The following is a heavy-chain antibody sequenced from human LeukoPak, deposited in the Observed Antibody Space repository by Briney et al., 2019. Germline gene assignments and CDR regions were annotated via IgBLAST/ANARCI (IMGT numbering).Heavy chain of an antibody. CDR3: ASRLSKIYCSSTSCYVY. CDR2: ISSSSTYI. V-gene: IGHV3-21*04. CDR1: GFIFSSYT. D-gene: IGHD2-2*01. Sequence: GGSLRLSCTASGFIFSSYTMNWVRQAPGKGLEWVSSISSSSTYIYYADSVKGRFTISRDNAKNSMYLQMNSLRAEDTAVYYCASRLSKIYCSSTSCYVYWGQGTLVTVSS. J-gene: IGHJ4*02.